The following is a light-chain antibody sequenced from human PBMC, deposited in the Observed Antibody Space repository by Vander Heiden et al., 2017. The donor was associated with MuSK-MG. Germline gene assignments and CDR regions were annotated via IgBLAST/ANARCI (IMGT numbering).Light chain of an antibody. Sequence: ETVLTQSPGTLSPSPGERATLSCRASQSVSGSYLAWYQQKPGQAPRLLIYGTSNRATGIPDRFSGSGSGTDFSLTISRLEPEDFAVYFCQQYGSSGITFGQGTRLETK. V-gene: IGKV3-20*01. CDR1: QSVSGSY. CDR3: QQYGSSGIT. CDR2: GTS. J-gene: IGKJ5*01.